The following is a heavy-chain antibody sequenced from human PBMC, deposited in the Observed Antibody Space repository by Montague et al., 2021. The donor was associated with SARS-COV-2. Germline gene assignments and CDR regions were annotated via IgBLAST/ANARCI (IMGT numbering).Heavy chain of an antibody. CDR3: ARRNSGQHLVCSGWFDP. CDR1: GFTFGSYA. Sequence: SLRLSCATSGFTFGSYAMSWVRQAPGKGLEWLSGIDAGGGAVFDADSVKGRFTTSRDNYKNTLYLQMNSLTADDTAVYYCARRNSGQHLVCSGWFDPWGQGTLVTVSS. CDR2: IDAGGGAV. D-gene: IGHD5-12*01. V-gene: IGHV3-23*01. J-gene: IGHJ5*02.